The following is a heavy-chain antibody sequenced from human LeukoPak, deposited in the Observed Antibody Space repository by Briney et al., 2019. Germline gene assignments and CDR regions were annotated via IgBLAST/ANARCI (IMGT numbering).Heavy chain of an antibody. J-gene: IGHJ6*02. V-gene: IGHV1-2*02. CDR1: GYTFTGYY. Sequence: ASVKVSFKASGYTFTGYYMHWVRQAPGQGLEWMGWINPNSGGTNYAQKFQGRVTMTRDMSISTAYMELSRLRSDDTAVYYCARVIAVAGTFYYYYGMDVWGQGTTVTVSS. CDR2: INPNSGGT. CDR3: ARVIAVAGTFYYYYGMDV. D-gene: IGHD6-19*01.